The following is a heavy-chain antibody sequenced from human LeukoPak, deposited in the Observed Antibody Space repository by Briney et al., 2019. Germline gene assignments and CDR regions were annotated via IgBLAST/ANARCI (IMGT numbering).Heavy chain of an antibody. CDR2: ITTSTGNP. D-gene: IGHD6-19*01. CDR1: GYTLTNYA. V-gene: IGHV7-4-1*02. CDR3: ARDPYAPPSSDLQRFDS. Sequence: ASVKVSCKASGYTLTNYAINWMRQAPGQGLEWMGWITTSTGNPTYAQGFTGRFVFSSDTSVSTAYLQISSLRAEDTAVYYCARDPYAPPSSDLQRFDSWGQGTLVTVSS. J-gene: IGHJ5*01.